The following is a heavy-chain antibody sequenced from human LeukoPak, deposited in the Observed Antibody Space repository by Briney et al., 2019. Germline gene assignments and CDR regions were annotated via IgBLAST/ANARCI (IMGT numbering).Heavy chain of an antibody. J-gene: IGHJ4*02. D-gene: IGHD3-9*01. CDR2: INPNSGGT. CDR1: GYTFTGYY. CDR3: ARVGPWYYDILTGYYGETYFDY. Sequence: ASVKVSCKASGYTFTGYYMHWVRQAPGRGLEWMGWINPNSGGTNYAQKFQGRVTMTRDTSISTAYMELSRLRSDDTAVYYCARVGPWYYDILTGYYGETYFDYWGQGTLVTVSS. V-gene: IGHV1-2*02.